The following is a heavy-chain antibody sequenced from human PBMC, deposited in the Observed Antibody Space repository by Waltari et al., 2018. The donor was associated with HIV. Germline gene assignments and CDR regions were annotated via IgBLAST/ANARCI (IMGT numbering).Heavy chain of an antibody. D-gene: IGHD2-2*01. J-gene: IGHJ4*02. V-gene: IGHV4-34*01. CDR2: INHRGST. CDR1: GASFSGYY. Sequence: PSETLSLTCAVYGASFSGYYWTWIRQPPGKGLEWIGEINHRGSTNYNPSLKSRVTISVDTSKNQFSLKLSSVTAADTAVYYCARGSIVLVPAATNYFDYWGQGTLVTVSS. CDR3: ARGSIVLVPAATNYFDY.